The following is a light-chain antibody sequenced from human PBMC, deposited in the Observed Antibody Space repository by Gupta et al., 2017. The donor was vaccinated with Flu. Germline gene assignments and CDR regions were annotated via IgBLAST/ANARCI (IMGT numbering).Light chain of an antibody. CDR2: EDT. J-gene: IGLJ1*01. CDR1: SSDVGTSTF. V-gene: IGLV2-23*01. Sequence: TSSDVGTSTFVSWYQHQPGKAPKLVIYEDTERPSGVSSRFSGSKSGNTASLTISGLQAEDEADCYCCSYAGTTKFVFGTGTRVTVL. CDR3: CSYAGTTKFV.